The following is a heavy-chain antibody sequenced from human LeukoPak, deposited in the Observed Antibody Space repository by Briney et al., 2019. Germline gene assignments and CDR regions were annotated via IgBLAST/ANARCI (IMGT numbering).Heavy chain of an antibody. V-gene: IGHV1-2*02. CDR3: ARPGQWIQLWF. CDR2: INPNSGDT. J-gene: IGHJ4*02. D-gene: IGHD5-18*01. CDR1: GYTFTDYY. Sequence: ASVKVSCKTSGYTFTDYYIHWVRQAPGQGLEWMGWINPNSGDTQYPQRFQGRVTMTGDTSISTAYMELSRLTSGDTAVYFCARPGQWIQLWFWGQGTLVTASS.